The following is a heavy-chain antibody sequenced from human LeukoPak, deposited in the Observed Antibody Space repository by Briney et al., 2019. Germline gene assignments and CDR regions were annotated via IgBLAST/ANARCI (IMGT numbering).Heavy chain of an antibody. J-gene: IGHJ3*02. D-gene: IGHD6-19*01. Sequence: SETLSLTCTFSGASISDYYWSWIRQPPGKGLEWIGYISNSGNTNYNPSLKSRLTISVDTSKNQFSLRLNSVTAADTAVYYCARPRFASGWYAAFDIWGQGTMVTVSS. V-gene: IGHV4-59*08. CDR3: ARPRFASGWYAAFDI. CDR1: GASISDYY. CDR2: ISNSGNT.